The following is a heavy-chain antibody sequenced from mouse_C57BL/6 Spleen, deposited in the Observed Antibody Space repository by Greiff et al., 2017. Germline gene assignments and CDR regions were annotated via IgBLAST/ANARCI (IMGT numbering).Heavy chain of an antibody. J-gene: IGHJ3*01. D-gene: IGHD1-1*01. CDR3: APADITTVVDKFAY. CDR2: INPNNGGT. Sequence: EVQLQQSGPELVKPGASVKMSCKASGYTFTDYNMHWVKQSHGKSLEWIGYINPNNGGTSYNQKFKGKATLTVNKSSSTAYMELRSLTSEDSAVYYCAPADITTVVDKFAYWGQGTLVTVSA. V-gene: IGHV1-22*01. CDR1: GYTFTDYN.